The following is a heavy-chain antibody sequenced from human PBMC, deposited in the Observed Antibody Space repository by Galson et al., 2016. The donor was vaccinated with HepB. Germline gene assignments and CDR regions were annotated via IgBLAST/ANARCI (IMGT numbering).Heavy chain of an antibody. CDR2: IYYSGIT. J-gene: IGHJ6*02. Sequence: SETLSLTCTVSGGSIKNYYWSWIRQAPGKGLEWIGQIYYSGITNYNASLKSRVTISIATSKNQFSLKLSSVTAADTAVYYCARDGRYPYGYFEFGMDVWGQGTTVIVSS. D-gene: IGHD5-18*01. CDR3: ARDGRYPYGYFEFGMDV. V-gene: IGHV4-59*01. CDR1: GGSIKNYY.